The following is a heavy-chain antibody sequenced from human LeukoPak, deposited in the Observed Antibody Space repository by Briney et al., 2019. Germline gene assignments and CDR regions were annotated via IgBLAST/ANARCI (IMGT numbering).Heavy chain of an antibody. CDR2: ISSSGYI. CDR3: AREGAYDSSGGVNC. Sequence: GGSLRLSCAASGFTFSSYSMNWVRQAPGKGLEWGSCISSSGYIYYTDSVTGRFTISRDNAKNSLYLQMNSLRPEDTAVYYCAREGAYDSSGGVNCWGQGTLVTVSS. J-gene: IGHJ4*02. CDR1: GFTFSSYS. V-gene: IGHV3-21*01. D-gene: IGHD3-22*01.